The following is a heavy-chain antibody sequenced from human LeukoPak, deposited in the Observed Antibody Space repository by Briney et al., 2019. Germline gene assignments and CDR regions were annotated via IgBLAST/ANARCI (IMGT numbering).Heavy chain of an antibody. CDR3: ARDRTSGYRLPVDY. V-gene: IGHV3-33*01. Sequence: PGGSLRLSCAASGFTFSNYGMHWVRQAPGKGLEWVAVIWYDGTNTYYGDSVKGRFTISRDNSKNTLYLRMNSLRAEDTAVYYCARDRTSGYRLPVDYWGQGSLVSVSS. J-gene: IGHJ4*02. CDR1: GFTFSNYG. CDR2: IWYDGTNT. D-gene: IGHD2-2*01.